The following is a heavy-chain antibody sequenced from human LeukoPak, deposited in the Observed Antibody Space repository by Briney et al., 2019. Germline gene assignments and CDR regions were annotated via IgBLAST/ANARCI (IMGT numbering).Heavy chain of an antibody. CDR1: GDSISSSNYY. J-gene: IGHJ4*02. Sequence: SETLSLTCTVSGDSISSSNYYWGWIRQPPGKGLEWIGSIYYSGSTYYNPSLKSRVTISVDTSKNQFSLKLSSVTAADTAVYYCARINSPFDYWGQGTLVTVSS. CDR2: IYYSGST. D-gene: IGHD4-23*01. CDR3: ARINSPFDY. V-gene: IGHV4-39*01.